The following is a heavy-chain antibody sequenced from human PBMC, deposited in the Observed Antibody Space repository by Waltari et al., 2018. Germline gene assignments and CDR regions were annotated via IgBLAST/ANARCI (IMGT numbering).Heavy chain of an antibody. V-gene: IGHV3-23*04. J-gene: IGHJ4*02. CDR2: TGDGGSVT. CDR3: ARGFGELLPLDY. CDR1: GFPFINNA. D-gene: IGHD3-10*01. Sequence: EVQLVESGGGLVQPGGSLRLSCAVYGFPFINNAISWVRQAPGKGLEWVSATGDGGSVTYYADSAKGRFSISRDNSKNTVYLQRNSLRAEDSALYYCARGFGELLPLDYWGQGTLVTVST.